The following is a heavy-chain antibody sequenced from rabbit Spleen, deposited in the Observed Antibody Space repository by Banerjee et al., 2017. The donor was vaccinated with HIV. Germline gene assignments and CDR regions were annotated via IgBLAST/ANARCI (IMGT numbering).Heavy chain of an antibody. CDR2: IYAGSGGNT. Sequence: QSLEESGGDLVKPGASLTLTCTASGFSFSSSYWICWVRQAPGKGLEWIACIYAGSGGNTYYASWAKGRFTISRTSSTTVTLQMTSLTVADTASYFCARDLPGVIGWNFGFWGQGTLVT. D-gene: IGHD3-1*01. V-gene: IGHV1S40*01. CDR1: GFSFSSSYW. J-gene: IGHJ3*01. CDR3: ARDLPGVIGWNFGF.